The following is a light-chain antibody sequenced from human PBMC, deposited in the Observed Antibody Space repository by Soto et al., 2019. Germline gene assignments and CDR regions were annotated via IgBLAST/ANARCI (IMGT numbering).Light chain of an antibody. Sequence: IVLTQSPGTLSLSPGERATLSCRASQSVYSDFLAWYQQKPGQARRLLIYGASSRATGIPDWFSGSGSGTDFTLTISRLEPEDFAVYYCQHYRSSPLTFSGGTKVEIK. CDR2: GAS. V-gene: IGKV3-20*01. CDR3: QHYRSSPLT. J-gene: IGKJ4*01. CDR1: QSVYSDF.